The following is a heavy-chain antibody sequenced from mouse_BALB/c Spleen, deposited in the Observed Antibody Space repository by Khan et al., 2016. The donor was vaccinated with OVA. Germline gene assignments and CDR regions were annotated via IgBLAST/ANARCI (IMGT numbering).Heavy chain of an antibody. J-gene: IGHJ2*01. D-gene: IGHD1-2*01. CDR3: ARTARIKY. CDR1: GYSITSGYG. Sequence: EVKLLESGPGLVKPSQSLSLTCTVTGYSITSGYGWNWIRQLPGNKLEWMGYISYSGSTNYNPSLKSRISITRDTSKNQFFLQLNSVATEDTATYYCARTARIKYWGQSTTLTVSS. V-gene: IGHV3-2*02. CDR2: ISYSGST.